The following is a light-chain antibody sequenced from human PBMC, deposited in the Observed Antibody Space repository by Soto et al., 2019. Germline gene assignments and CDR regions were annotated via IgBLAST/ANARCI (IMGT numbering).Light chain of an antibody. CDR2: GAS. CDR3: QQRGNRPPWT. V-gene: IGKV3D-20*02. Sequence: EVVLTQSPGTLSLSPGERATLSCRASQSVSRNYLAWYQKKPGQAPRLLIYGASTRATAIPDRFSGSGSGTDFTLTITRLEPEDFAVYYCQQRGNRPPWTFGQGTKVAIK. CDR1: QSVSRNY. J-gene: IGKJ1*01.